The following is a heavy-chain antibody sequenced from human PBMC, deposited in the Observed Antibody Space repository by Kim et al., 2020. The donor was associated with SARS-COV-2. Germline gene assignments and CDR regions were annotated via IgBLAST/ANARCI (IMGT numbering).Heavy chain of an antibody. J-gene: IGHJ6*02. CDR1: GFSFNNFA. CDR3: AKERSFFMSKFGGESGGLDV. D-gene: IGHD3-16*01. CDR2: ISYEGGKK. Sequence: GGSLRLSCEASGFSFNNFAMHWVRQAPGKGLEWVALISYEGGKKYYADSLKGRFTISRDSSKNTLYLQMNSLRAEDTAVYYCAKERSFFMSKFGGESGGLDVWGQGTTVTVSS. V-gene: IGHV3-30*18.